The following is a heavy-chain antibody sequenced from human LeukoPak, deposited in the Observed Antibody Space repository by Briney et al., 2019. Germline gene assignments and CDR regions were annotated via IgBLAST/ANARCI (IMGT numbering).Heavy chain of an antibody. J-gene: IGHJ5*02. CDR2: INQDGSET. V-gene: IGHV3-7*01. CDR3: ARDLFFARFDA. D-gene: IGHD3-3*01. Sequence: GGSLRLSCVEYGFTFSEYWMSWVRQAPGKGPEWVANINQDGSETHYVDSLKGRFTISRDNAKNSLYLQMNSLRAEDTAVYYCARDLFFARFDAWGQGTLVTVS. CDR1: GFTFSEYW.